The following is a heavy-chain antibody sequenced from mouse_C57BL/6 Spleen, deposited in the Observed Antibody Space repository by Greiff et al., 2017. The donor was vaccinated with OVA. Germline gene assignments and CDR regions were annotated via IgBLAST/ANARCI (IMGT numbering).Heavy chain of an antibody. CDR1: GYTFTSYG. J-gene: IGHJ3*01. D-gene: IGHD2-4*01. CDR3: AYYDRFAY. CDR2: IYPRSGNT. Sequence: QVQLKQSGAELARPGASVKLSCKASGYTFTSYGISWVKQRTGQGLEWIGEIYPRSGNTYYNEKFKGKATLTADKSSSTAYMELRSLTSEDSAVYFCAYYDRFAYWGQGTLVTVSA. V-gene: IGHV1-81*01.